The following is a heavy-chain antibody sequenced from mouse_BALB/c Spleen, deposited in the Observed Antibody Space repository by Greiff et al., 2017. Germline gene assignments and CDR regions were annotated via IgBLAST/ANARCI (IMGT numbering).Heavy chain of an antibody. J-gene: IGHJ3*01. CDR2: IWAGGST. CDR3: ARDSGNYGFAY. D-gene: IGHD2-1*01. V-gene: IGHV2-9*02. Sequence: QVQLKESGPGLVAPSQSLSITCTVSGVAGIIWAGGSTNYNSALMSRLSISKDNSKSQVFLKMNSLQTDDTAMYYCARDSGNYGFAYWGQGTLVTVSA. CDR1: G.